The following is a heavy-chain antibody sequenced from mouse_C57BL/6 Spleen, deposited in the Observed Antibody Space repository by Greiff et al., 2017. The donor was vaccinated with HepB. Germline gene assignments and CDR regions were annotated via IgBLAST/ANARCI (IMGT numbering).Heavy chain of an antibody. J-gene: IGHJ3*01. Sequence: QVQLQQSGPGLVQPSQSLSITCTVSGFSLTSYGVHWVRQSPGKGLEWLGVIWSGGSTDYNAAFISRLSISKDNSKSQVFFKMNSLQADDTAIYYCARKSDYYGSSSFAYWGQGTLVTVSA. CDR3: ARKSDYYGSSSFAY. V-gene: IGHV2-2*01. CDR1: GFSLTSYG. CDR2: IWSGGST. D-gene: IGHD1-1*01.